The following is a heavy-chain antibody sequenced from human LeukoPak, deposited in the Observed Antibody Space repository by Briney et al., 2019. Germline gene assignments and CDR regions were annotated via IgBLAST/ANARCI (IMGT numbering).Heavy chain of an antibody. V-gene: IGHV3-23*01. Sequence: PSETLSLTCTVSGGSISNGDHYWSWVRQAPGKGLEWVSTISGGGGSTYYADSVKGRFTISRDNSKHTLFLQMSSLRAEDTAVYYCAKGSPLDLGAGESYYYGMGVWGQGTTVTVSS. D-gene: IGHD3-10*01. J-gene: IGHJ6*02. CDR3: AKGSPLDLGAGESYYYGMGV. CDR1: GGSISNGDHY. CDR2: ISGGGGST.